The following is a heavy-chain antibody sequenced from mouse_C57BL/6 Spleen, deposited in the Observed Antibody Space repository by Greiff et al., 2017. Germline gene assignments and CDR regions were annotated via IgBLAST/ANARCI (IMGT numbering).Heavy chain of an antibody. CDR1: GYTFTSYT. D-gene: IGHD2-5*01. Sequence: QVQLMESGAELARPGASVKMSCKASGYTFTSYTMHWVKQRPGQGLEWIGYINPSSGYTKYNQKFKDKATLTAGKSSSTAYMQLSSLTSEDSAVYYCANSNDAMDYWGQGTSVTVSS. CDR3: ANSNDAMDY. V-gene: IGHV1-4*01. J-gene: IGHJ4*01. CDR2: INPSSGYT.